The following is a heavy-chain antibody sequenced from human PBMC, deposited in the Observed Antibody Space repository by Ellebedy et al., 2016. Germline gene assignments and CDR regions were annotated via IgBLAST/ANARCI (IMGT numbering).Heavy chain of an antibody. CDR3: AKRWGGMDV. Sequence: GESLKISXAASGFTFSSYAMGWVRQAPGKGLEWVSAISGSGGSTYYADSVKGRFTISRDNSKNPLYLQMNSLRAEDTPVYYCAKRWGGMDVWGQGTTVTVSS. CDR1: GFTFSSYA. V-gene: IGHV3-23*01. D-gene: IGHD4-23*01. J-gene: IGHJ6*02. CDR2: ISGSGGST.